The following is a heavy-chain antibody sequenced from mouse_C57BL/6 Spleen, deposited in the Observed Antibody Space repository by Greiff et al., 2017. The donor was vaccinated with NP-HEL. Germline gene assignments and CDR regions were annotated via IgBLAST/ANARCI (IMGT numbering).Heavy chain of an antibody. J-gene: IGHJ2*01. CDR1: GYTFTDYN. CDR3: ARYSYFDY. CDR2: LNPNNGGT. Sequence: VQLQQSGPELVKPGASVKMSCKASGYTFTDYNMHWVKQSHGKSLEWIGYLNPNNGGTSYHQNFKGKATLTVNKSSSTAYMALRSLTSEVSAVYYCARYSYFDYWGQGTTLTVSS. V-gene: IGHV1-22*01.